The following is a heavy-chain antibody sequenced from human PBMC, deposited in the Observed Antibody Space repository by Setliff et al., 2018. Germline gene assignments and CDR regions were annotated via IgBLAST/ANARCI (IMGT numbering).Heavy chain of an antibody. CDR1: GASIRSYF. J-gene: IGHJ6*04. D-gene: IGHD1-1*01. CDR2: VYYSGRT. Sequence: SETLSLTCSVSGASIRSYFWTWFRQPPGKGLEWIGYVYYSGRTKHNPALESRVTISEDTSKSQFSLNLSSVTAADTAVYYCATYPLYGRTQLVDVWGKGTTVTVSS. V-gene: IGHV4-59*01. CDR3: ATYPLYGRTQLVDV.